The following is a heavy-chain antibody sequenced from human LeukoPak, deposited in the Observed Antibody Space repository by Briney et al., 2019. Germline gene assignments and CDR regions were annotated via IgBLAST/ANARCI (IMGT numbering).Heavy chain of an antibody. CDR3: ARRNYYHENSGNSLYYFDF. V-gene: IGHV1-18*01. Sequence: ASVKVSCKASGYTFSSYGISWVRQAPGQGLEWVGWISPYNGQTNYLQKVQGRGTMTTDTSTNTAYMELRSLRSDDTAVYYCARRNYYHENSGNSLYYFDFWGQGTLVTVSS. CDR2: ISPYNGQT. J-gene: IGHJ4*02. CDR1: GYTFSSYG. D-gene: IGHD3-22*01.